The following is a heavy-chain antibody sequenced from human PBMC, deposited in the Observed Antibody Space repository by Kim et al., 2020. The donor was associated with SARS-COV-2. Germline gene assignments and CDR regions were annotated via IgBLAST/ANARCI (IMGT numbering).Heavy chain of an antibody. V-gene: IGHV3-30*18. D-gene: IGHD1-26*01. CDR2: ISYDGSHK. Sequence: GGSLRLSCAASGFTFNTYGIHWVRQAPGKGLEWVAVISYDGSHKYYADSVKGRFTVSRDNSKNTVYLQMNSLRTEDTAVYYCAKSFSGSYFAYDYWGQGTPVTVSS. CDR3: AKSFSGSYFAYDY. J-gene: IGHJ4*02. CDR1: GFTFNTYG.